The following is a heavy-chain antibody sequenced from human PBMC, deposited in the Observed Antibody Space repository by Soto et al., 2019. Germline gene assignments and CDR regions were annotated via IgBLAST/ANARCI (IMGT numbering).Heavy chain of an antibody. J-gene: IGHJ3*02. CDR3: ASRIAVAGTSAFDI. CDR2: IYYSGST. V-gene: IGHV4-39*01. CDR1: GGSISSSSYY. Sequence: KPSETLSLTCTVSGGSISSSSYYWGWIRQPPGKGLEWIGSIYYSGSTYYNPSLKSRVTISVDTSMNQFSLKLSSVTAADTAVYYCASRIAVAGTSAFDIWGQGTMVTVSS. D-gene: IGHD6-19*01.